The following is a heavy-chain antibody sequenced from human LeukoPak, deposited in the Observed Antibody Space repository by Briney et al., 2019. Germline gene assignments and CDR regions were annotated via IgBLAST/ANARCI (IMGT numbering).Heavy chain of an antibody. CDR1: GFTFSTYT. D-gene: IGHD2-2*02. J-gene: IGHJ5*02. CDR3: VRIPNTALFPNWFDP. V-gene: IGHV3-21*01. Sequence: PGGSLRLSCAASGFTFSTYTMNWIRQAPGKGLEWVSSIGTTSSSIYYADSVRGRFTVSRDNARNSLVLQMNSLRAEDTAVYYCVRIPNTALFPNWFDPWGQGTLVTVSS. CDR2: IGTTSSSI.